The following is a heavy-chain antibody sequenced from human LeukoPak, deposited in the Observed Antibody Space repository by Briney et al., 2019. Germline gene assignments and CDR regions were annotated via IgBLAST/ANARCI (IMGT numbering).Heavy chain of an antibody. J-gene: IGHJ4*02. CDR2: IIPILGIA. D-gene: IGHD6-19*01. Sequence: SVKVSCNASGLTSSSYAISWVRQAPGQGLEWMGRIIPILGIANYAQKFQGRVTITADKSTSTAYMELSSLRSEDTAVYYCASRLSVAGTIPDYWGQGTLVTVSS. CDR1: GLTSSSYA. V-gene: IGHV1-69*04. CDR3: ASRLSVAGTIPDY.